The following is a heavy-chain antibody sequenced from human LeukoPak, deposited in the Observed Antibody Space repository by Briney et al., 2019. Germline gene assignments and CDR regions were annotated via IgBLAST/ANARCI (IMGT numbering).Heavy chain of an antibody. CDR3: ARDPSPHSDIAARPSRYYYYGMDV. V-gene: IGHV4-31*03. CDR2: IYYSGST. J-gene: IGHJ6*02. Sequence: KSSETLSLTCTVSGGSISSGGYYWSWIRQHSGKGLEWIGYIYYSGSTYYNPSLKSRVTISVDTSKNQFSLKLSSVTAADTAVYYCARDPSPHSDIAARPSRYYYYGMDVWGQGTTVTVSS. D-gene: IGHD6-6*01. CDR1: GGSISSGGYY.